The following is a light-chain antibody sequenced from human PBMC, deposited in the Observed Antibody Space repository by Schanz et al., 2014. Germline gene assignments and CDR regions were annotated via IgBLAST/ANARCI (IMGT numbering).Light chain of an antibody. J-gene: IGLJ3*02. V-gene: IGLV2-23*01. CDR1: SSDVGSYNL. Sequence: QSALTQPASVSGSPGQSITISCTGTSSDVGSYNLVSWYQQHPGKAPKLMIYKGTEGPSGVSNRFSGSKSGNTASLTISGLQAEDEGDYYCCSYAGSSTWVFGGGTKLTVL. CDR3: CSYAGSSTWV. CDR2: KGT.